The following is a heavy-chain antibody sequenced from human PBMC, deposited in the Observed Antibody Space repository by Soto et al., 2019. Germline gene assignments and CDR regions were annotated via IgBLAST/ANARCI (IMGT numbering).Heavy chain of an antibody. Sequence: GESLKISCAASGFTFSSYAMHWVRQAPGKGLEWVAVISYDGSNKYYADSVKGRFTISRDNSKNTLYLQMNSLRAEDTAVYYCARDATRDIVVVPAASSDAFDIWGQGTMVTVSS. V-gene: IGHV3-30*04. J-gene: IGHJ3*02. CDR3: ARDATRDIVVVPAASSDAFDI. D-gene: IGHD2-2*01. CDR1: GFTFSSYA. CDR2: ISYDGSNK.